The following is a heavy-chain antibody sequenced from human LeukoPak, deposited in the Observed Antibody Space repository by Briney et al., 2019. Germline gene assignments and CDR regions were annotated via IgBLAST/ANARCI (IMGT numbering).Heavy chain of an antibody. D-gene: IGHD6-6*01. CDR2: INPSGGST. Sequence: ASVKVSCKASGYTFTSYYMHWVRQAPGQGLEWMGIINPSGGSTSYAQKFQGRVTMTRDMSTSTVYMELSSLRSEDTAVYYCARDRVQYSSSSSYYYYMDVWGKGTTVTVSS. V-gene: IGHV1-46*01. CDR3: ARDRVQYSSSSSYYYYMDV. CDR1: GYTFTSYY. J-gene: IGHJ6*03.